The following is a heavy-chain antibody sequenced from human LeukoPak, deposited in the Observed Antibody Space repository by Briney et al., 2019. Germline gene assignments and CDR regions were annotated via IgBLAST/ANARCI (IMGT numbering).Heavy chain of an antibody. CDR2: ISSSSSTI. Sequence: GGSLRLSCAASGFTFSSYSMNWVRQAPGKGLEWVSYISSSSSTIYYADSVKGRFTISADKSISTAYLQWSSLKASDTAMYYCARLLIPSYYDILTGPRDYGMDVWGQGTTVTVSS. D-gene: IGHD3-9*01. CDR1: GFTFSSYS. V-gene: IGHV3-48*01. CDR3: ARLLIPSYYDILTGPRDYGMDV. J-gene: IGHJ6*02.